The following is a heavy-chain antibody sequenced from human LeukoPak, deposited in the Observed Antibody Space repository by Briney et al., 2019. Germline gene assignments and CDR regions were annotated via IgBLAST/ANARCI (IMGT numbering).Heavy chain of an antibody. CDR1: GFTFSTYA. CDR2: ISYDGTKQ. CDR3: ARGRRDYGDYPY. Sequence: GGSLRLSCAASGFTFSTYAMHWVRQAPGKGLEWVAIISYDGTKQYYADSVKGRFTISRDNSKNTLYLQMNSLRAEDTAVYYCARGRRDYGDYPYWGQGTLVTVSS. J-gene: IGHJ4*02. D-gene: IGHD4-17*01. V-gene: IGHV3-30*14.